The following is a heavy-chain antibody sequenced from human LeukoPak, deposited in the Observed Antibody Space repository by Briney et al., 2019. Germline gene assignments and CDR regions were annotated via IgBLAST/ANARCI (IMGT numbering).Heavy chain of an antibody. D-gene: IGHD3-22*01. V-gene: IGHV4-59*12. J-gene: IGHJ4*02. CDR2: IQNSGST. CDR3: ARAGDNSGYSDY. Sequence: SETLSLTCTVSGAGGSISRYSWTWIRQPPGKGLEWIGYIQNSGSTNYNPSLKSRVTMSVDTSNNQFSLKLSSVTAADTAVYYCARAGDNSGYSDYWGQGTLVTVSS. CDR1: GAGGSISRYS.